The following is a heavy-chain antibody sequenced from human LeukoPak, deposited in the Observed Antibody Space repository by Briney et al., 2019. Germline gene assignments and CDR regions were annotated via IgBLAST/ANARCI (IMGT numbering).Heavy chain of an antibody. J-gene: IGHJ6*02. CDR2: ISYDGSNK. CDR3: ARACTYSSGWYPNYYYYGMDV. Sequence: PGRSLRLSCAASGFTFSSYAMHWVRQAPGKGLEWVAVISYDGSNKYYADSVKGRFTISRDNSKNTLYLQMNSLRAEDTAVYYCARACTYSSGWYPNYYYYGMDVWGQGTTVTVSS. D-gene: IGHD6-19*01. V-gene: IGHV3-30-3*01. CDR1: GFTFSSYA.